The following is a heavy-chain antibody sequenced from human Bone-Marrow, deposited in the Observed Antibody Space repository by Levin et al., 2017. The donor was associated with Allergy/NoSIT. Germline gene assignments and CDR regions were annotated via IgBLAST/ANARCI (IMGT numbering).Heavy chain of an antibody. CDR2: MDSSGST. V-gene: IGHV4-31*03. D-gene: IGHD3-10*01. CDR1: GVSISSGGDY. Sequence: SETLSLTCTVSGVSISSGGDYWSWIRQHPGKGLEWIGYMDSSGSTYYNPSLKSRITISGDTSKNQFSLKLSSVTAADSAVYYCARAPPYSVSDSYYNPSYYYYMDVWGQGTTVTVSS. CDR3: ARAPPYSVSDSYYNPSYYYYMDV. J-gene: IGHJ6*03.